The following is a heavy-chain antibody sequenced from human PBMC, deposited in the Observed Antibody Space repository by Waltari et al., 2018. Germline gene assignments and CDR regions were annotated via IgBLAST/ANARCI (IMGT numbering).Heavy chain of an antibody. D-gene: IGHD3-10*01. V-gene: IGHV3-30*02. Sequence: QVQLVESGGGVFQPGGSLRLSCAASGFTFSTYGMHWVRQTPGKGLEWVTFIRNDGSDKDYADSVKGRFTVSRDNSKNTLYLQMSNLRAEDTAVYYCAKRGDISSHGAFDIWGQGTMVTVSS. CDR2: IRNDGSDK. CDR3: AKRGDISSHGAFDI. J-gene: IGHJ3*02. CDR1: GFTFSTYG.